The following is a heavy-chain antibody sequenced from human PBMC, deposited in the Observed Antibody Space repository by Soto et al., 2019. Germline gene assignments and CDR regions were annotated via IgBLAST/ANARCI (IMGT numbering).Heavy chain of an antibody. CDR1: GFLFSSHG. Sequence: QVQLVESGGGVVQPGRPLRLSCATSGFLFSSHGYHWVRQAPGKGLEWVGAIWHDGSKIYYADSVKGRFTISRDDSKNTLYLQMNSLRSADTDVYHCARDYGRTVLNFWGQGTLVTVSS. V-gene: IGHV3-33*01. D-gene: IGHD4-17*01. CDR2: IWHDGSKI. CDR3: ARDYGRTVLNF. J-gene: IGHJ4*02.